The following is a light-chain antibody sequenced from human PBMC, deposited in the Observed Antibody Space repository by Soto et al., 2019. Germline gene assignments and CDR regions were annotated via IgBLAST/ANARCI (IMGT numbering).Light chain of an antibody. V-gene: IGLV3-9*01. J-gene: IGLJ1*01. CDR3: QVWDAGTEV. CDR2: RDT. CDR1: NIGGKI. Sequence: SYELTQPLSVSVALGQTARITCGGNNIGGKIVHWYQHKPGQAPVVVIYRDTNRPSGIPERFSGSNSGNTATLTISRAQAGDEADYYCQVWDAGTEVFGPGTKVTVL.